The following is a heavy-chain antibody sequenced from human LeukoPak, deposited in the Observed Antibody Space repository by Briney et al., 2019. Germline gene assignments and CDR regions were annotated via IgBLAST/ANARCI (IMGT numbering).Heavy chain of an antibody. CDR1: GGSISSYY. V-gene: IGHV4-59*12. CDR3: ARGRGSMVRGRYGMDV. Sequence: PSETLSLTCTVSGGSISSYYWSWIRQPPGKGLEWIGYIYYSGSTNYNPSLKSRVTISVDTSKNQFSLKLSSVTAADTAVYYCARGRGSMVRGRYGMDVWGQGTTVTVSS. CDR2: IYYSGST. D-gene: IGHD3-10*01. J-gene: IGHJ6*02.